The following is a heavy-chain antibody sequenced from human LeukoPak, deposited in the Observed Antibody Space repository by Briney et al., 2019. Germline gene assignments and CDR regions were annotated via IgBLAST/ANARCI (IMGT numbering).Heavy chain of an antibody. J-gene: IGHJ4*02. CDR1: GGSISSYY. V-gene: IGHV4-59*08. Sequence: SSETLSLTCTVSGGSISSYYWSWIRQPPGKGLEWIGYIYYSGSTNYNPSLKSRVTISVDTSKNQFSLKLSSVTAADTAVYYCARLEMATIGICDYWGQGTLVTVSS. CDR2: IYYSGST. CDR3: ARLEMATIGICDY. D-gene: IGHD5-24*01.